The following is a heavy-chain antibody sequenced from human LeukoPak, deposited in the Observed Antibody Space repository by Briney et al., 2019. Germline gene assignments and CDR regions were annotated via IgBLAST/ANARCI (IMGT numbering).Heavy chain of an antibody. V-gene: IGHV1-2*02. CDR2: INPNSGGT. D-gene: IGHD2-2*01. Sequence: GASVKVSCKASGYTFTRYYMHWVRQAPGQGLEWMGWINPNSGGTNYAQKFQGRVTMTRDTSISTAYMELSRLRSDDTAVYYCARLHVPPIPFYFDNWGQGPLVPVS. J-gene: IGHJ4*02. CDR3: ARLHVPPIPFYFDN. CDR1: GYTFTRYY.